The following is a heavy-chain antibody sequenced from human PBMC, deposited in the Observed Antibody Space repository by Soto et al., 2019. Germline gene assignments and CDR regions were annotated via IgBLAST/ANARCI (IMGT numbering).Heavy chain of an antibody. CDR1: GGTFSSYA. Sequence: QVQLVQSGAEVKKPGSSVKVSCKASGGTFSSYAISWVRQAPGQGLEWMGGLIPIFGTANYAQKFQGRVTITADESTSTAYMELSSLRSEDTAVYYCARESGATYPRIMSGVDVWGQGTTVTVSS. V-gene: IGHV1-69*01. CDR2: LIPIFGTA. CDR3: ARESGATYPRIMSGVDV. J-gene: IGHJ6*02. D-gene: IGHD3-16*01.